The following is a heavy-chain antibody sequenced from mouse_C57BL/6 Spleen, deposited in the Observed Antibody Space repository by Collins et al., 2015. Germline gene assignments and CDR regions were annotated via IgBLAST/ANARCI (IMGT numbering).Heavy chain of an antibody. CDR2: LWTGGGT. Sequence: QVQLKESGPGLVAPSQSLSITCTVSGFSLTSYAISWVRQPPGKGLEWLGVLWTGGGTSYNSPLKSRLSISKDSSKSQVFLKMNSLQTDDTARYYCAREDPYYAMDYWGQGTSVTVSS. CDR3: AREDPYYAMDY. J-gene: IGHJ4*01. V-gene: IGHV2-9-1*01. CDR1: GFSLTSYA.